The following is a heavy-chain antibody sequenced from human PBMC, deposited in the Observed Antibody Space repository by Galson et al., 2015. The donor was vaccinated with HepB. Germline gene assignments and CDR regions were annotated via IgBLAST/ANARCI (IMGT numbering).Heavy chain of an antibody. CDR2: ITPVFHTS. V-gene: IGHV1-69*06. CDR3: AESGQLVRPWFFDL. D-gene: IGHD6-6*01. CDR1: GDTFSNYA. Sequence: SVKVSCKASGDTFSNYAITWVRQAPGQGLEWMGMITPVFHTSRYAQMFQGRVTMTADKSTSTVYMELSSLRSEDTAAYYCAESGQLVRPWFFDLWGRGTLVIVSS. J-gene: IGHJ2*01.